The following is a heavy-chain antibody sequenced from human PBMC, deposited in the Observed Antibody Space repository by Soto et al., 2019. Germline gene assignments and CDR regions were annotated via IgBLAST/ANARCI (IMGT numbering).Heavy chain of an antibody. CDR2: TYYRSKWYF. D-gene: IGHD1-1*01. V-gene: IGHV6-1*01. CDR3: ARGSWDDVSGHYYMDV. Sequence: SQTLSLTCAISGDSVSRNSAGWNWFRQTPSRGLEWLGRTYYRSKWYFNYAVSVESRITINPDTSKNQFSLQLSSVTPDDTAVYYCARGSWDDVSGHYYMDVWGKGTTVTVSS. CDR1: GDSVSRNSAG. J-gene: IGHJ6*03.